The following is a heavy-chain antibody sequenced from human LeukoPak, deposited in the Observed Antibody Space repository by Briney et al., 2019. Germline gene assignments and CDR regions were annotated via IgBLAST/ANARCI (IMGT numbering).Heavy chain of an antibody. J-gene: IGHJ4*02. Sequence: GRSLRLSCAASGFTSSSYGMHWVRQAPGKGLEWVAVISYDGSNKYYADSVKGRFTISRDNSKNTVYLQMNSLRVEDTAVYYCAKPLGYCSNGVSGSCYFDYWGQGTRVTVSS. D-gene: IGHD2-8*01. V-gene: IGHV3-30*18. CDR1: GFTSSSYG. CDR3: AKPLGYCSNGVSGSCYFDY. CDR2: ISYDGSNK.